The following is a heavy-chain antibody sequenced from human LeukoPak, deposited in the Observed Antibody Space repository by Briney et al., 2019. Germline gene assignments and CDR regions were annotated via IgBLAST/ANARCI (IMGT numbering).Heavy chain of an antibody. CDR2: INPNSGGT. CDR1: GYTFTDDY. J-gene: IGHJ3*02. V-gene: IGHV1-2*02. Sequence: ASVKVSCKASGYTFTDDYMHWVRQAPGQGLEWMGWINPNSGGTNYAQNFQGRVTMTRDTSISTAYMELSRLRSEDTAVYYCAREAPNAFDIWGQGTMVTVSS. CDR3: AREAPNAFDI.